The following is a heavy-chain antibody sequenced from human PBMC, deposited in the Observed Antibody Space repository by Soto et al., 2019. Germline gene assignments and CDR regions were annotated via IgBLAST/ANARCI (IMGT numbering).Heavy chain of an antibody. CDR1: GFTFSSNY. CDR2: IYSGGST. Sequence: GGSLRLSCAASGFTFSSNYMSWVRQAPGKGLEWVSVIYSGGSTYYADSVKGRFTISRDNSKNTLYLQMNSLRAEDTAVYYCAIVRARLCQRYGWSLGTTVNVS. J-gene: IGHJ6*02. CDR3: AIVRARLCQRYG. V-gene: IGHV3-53*01.